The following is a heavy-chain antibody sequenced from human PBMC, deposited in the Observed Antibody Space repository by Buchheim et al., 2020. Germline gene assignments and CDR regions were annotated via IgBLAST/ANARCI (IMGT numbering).Heavy chain of an antibody. CDR3: AKGGHAAIVGYWSGGTCQITDF. CDR1: GFTFSNYY. D-gene: IGHD2-15*01. J-gene: IGHJ5*01. V-gene: IGHV3-11*01. Sequence: QVQLVESGGGLVKPGGSLRLSCAASGFTFSNYYMNWIRQAPGKGLEWVSDISNNGSTTNYADSVKGRFTISRDKSKNSLYLQMNILSPGDTAADYCAKGGHAAIVGYWSGGTCQITDFWGQGTL. CDR2: ISNNGSTT.